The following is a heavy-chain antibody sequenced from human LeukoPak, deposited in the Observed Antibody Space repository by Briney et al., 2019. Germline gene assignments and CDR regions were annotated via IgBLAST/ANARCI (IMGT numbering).Heavy chain of an antibody. Sequence: SETLSLTCSVSGDSINSYFWNWIRQPPGKGLEWIGYIYYSGSTNYNPSLKSRVTISVGTSKNQFSLKLSSVTAADTAVYYCARSIRFMNAFDIWGQGTMVTVSS. J-gene: IGHJ3*02. V-gene: IGHV4-59*01. CDR2: IYYSGST. CDR3: ARSIRFMNAFDI. D-gene: IGHD3-16*01. CDR1: GDSINSYF.